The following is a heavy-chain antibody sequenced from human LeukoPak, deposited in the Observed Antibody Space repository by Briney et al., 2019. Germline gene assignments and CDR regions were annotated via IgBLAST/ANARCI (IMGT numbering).Heavy chain of an antibody. D-gene: IGHD5-18*01. CDR2: INPNSGGT. CDR1: GYTFTGHY. J-gene: IGHJ4*02. CDR3: ARAWDTAMSSDY. Sequence: ASVKVSCKASGYTFTGHYMHWVRQAPGQGLEWMGWINPNSGGTNYALKFQGWVTMTRDTSISTAYMELSRLRSDDTAVYYCARAWDTAMSSDYWGQGTLVTVSS. V-gene: IGHV1-2*04.